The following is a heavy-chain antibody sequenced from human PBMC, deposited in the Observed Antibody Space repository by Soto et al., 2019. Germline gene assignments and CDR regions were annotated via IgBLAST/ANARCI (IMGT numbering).Heavy chain of an antibody. CDR1: GGSISSYY. CDR2: IYYSGST. CDR3: ARAGVGATISDAFDI. Sequence: QVQLQESGPGLVKPSETLSLTCTVSGGSISSYYWSWIRQPPGKGLEWIGYIYYSGSTNYNPSLKSRVTIXVDXSXNQFSLKLSSVTAADTAVYYCARAGVGATISDAFDIWGQGTMVTVSS. J-gene: IGHJ3*02. V-gene: IGHV4-59*01. D-gene: IGHD1-26*01.